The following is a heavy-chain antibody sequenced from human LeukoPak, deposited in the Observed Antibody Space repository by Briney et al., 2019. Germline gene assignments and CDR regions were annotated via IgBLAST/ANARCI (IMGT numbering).Heavy chain of an antibody. CDR1: GYTLTDYY. J-gene: IGHJ6*03. CDR2: INPNSGAT. CDR3: ARGRQTYYYYMDV. Sequence: ASVKVSCKASGYTLTDYYMHWVRQAPGRGLEWMAWINPNSGATIYAQNFQDRVTVTRDTSISTAYMELGSLRSDDTAVYYCARGRQTYYYYMDVWGKGTTVTVSS. V-gene: IGHV1-2*02.